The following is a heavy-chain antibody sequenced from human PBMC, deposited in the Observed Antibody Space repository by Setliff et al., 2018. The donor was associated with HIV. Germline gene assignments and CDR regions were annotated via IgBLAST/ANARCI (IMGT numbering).Heavy chain of an antibody. CDR2: MSYSGTT. CDR3: ARQIMIFGAVIIGPEGWFDP. J-gene: IGHJ5*02. Sequence: SETLSLTCTVSSGSISSGSYYWGWIRQPPGKGLEWIGSMSYSGTTYYNPSLRSRVTISVDTSKNQFSLKLTSVTAADTAVYYCARQIMIFGAVIIGPEGWFDPWGQGTLVTVSS. CDR1: SGSISSGSYY. V-gene: IGHV4-39*01. D-gene: IGHD3-3*01.